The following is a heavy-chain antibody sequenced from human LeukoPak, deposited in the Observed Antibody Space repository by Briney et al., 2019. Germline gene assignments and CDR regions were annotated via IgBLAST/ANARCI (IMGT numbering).Heavy chain of an antibody. CDR3: ATETEQWLVLQLDY. D-gene: IGHD6-19*01. CDR1: GFTFSSYW. Sequence: PGGSLRLSCAASGFTFSSYWMHWVRQAPGKGLVWVSRINSDGSSTSYADSVKGRFTISRDNAKNTLYLQMNSLRVEDTAVYYCATETEQWLVLQLDYWGQGTLVTVSS. V-gene: IGHV3-74*01. CDR2: INSDGSST. J-gene: IGHJ4*02.